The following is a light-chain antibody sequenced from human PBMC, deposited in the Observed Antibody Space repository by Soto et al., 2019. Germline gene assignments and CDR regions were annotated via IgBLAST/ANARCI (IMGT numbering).Light chain of an antibody. CDR2: GAS. Sequence: EIVLTQSPGTLSLSPGERATLFCRASQSVGSNYLAWYQQKPGQAPRLLIYGASSGVTGIPDRFSGGGSGTDFTLTISRLEPEDFATYYCQQSYSTPLTFGQGTKVDIK. V-gene: IGKV3-20*01. J-gene: IGKJ1*01. CDR3: QQSYSTPLT. CDR1: QSVGSNY.